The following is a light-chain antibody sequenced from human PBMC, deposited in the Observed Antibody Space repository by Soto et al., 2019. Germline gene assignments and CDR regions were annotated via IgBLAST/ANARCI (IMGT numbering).Light chain of an antibody. V-gene: IGLV2-14*03. Sequence: QSALTQPASVSGSPGQSITISCTGTSSDIGDSNYVSWYQQHPGKAPKLVIYDVSNQPSGVSNRFSGSKSANTASLTISGLQAEDEADYYCSSFRSSSTSYVFGTGTKLTV. CDR2: DVS. CDR1: SSDIGDSNY. CDR3: SSFRSSSTSYV. J-gene: IGLJ1*01.